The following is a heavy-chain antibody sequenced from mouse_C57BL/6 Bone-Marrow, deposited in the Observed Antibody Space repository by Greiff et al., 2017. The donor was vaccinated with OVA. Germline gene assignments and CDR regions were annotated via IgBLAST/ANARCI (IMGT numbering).Heavy chain of an antibody. V-gene: IGHV2-9-1*01. CDR2: IWTGGGT. Sequence: VKLEESGPGLVAPSQSLSITCTVSGFSLTSYAISWVRQPPGKGLEWLGVIWTGGGTNYNSALKSRLSISKDNSKSQVFLKMNSLQTDDTARYYCARKSLIYDGYYVPYYYAMDYWGQGTSVTVSS. CDR3: ARKSLIYDGYYVPYYYAMDY. J-gene: IGHJ4*01. CDR1: GFSLTSYA. D-gene: IGHD2-3*01.